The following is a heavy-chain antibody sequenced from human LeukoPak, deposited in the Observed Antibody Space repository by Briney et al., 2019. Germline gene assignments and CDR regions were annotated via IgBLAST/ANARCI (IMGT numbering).Heavy chain of an antibody. CDR3: ASSSSPSGYDAFDI. CDR2: ISAYNGNT. J-gene: IGHJ3*02. Sequence: ASVKVSCKASGYTFTSYGISWVRQAPGQGLEWMGWISAYNGNTNYAQKLRGRVTMTTDTSTSTAYMELRSLRSDDTAVYYCASSSSPSGYDAFDIWGQGTMVTVSS. D-gene: IGHD6-6*01. V-gene: IGHV1-18*01. CDR1: GYTFTSYG.